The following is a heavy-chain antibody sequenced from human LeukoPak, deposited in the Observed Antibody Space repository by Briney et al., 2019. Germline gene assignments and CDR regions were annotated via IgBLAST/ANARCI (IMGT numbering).Heavy chain of an antibody. CDR3: ARLYCISTSCNACGVGSFDI. J-gene: IGHJ3*02. D-gene: IGHD2-2*01. CDR1: GGSMRTSSYH. V-gene: IGHV4-39*01. Sequence: SETLSLTCTVSGGSMRTSSYHWAWIRQPPGKGLEWIGTVFYSGSTYYSPSLKSRVTMSVDTSRNQFSLKLTSVTAADTAVYFCARLYCISTSCNACGVGSFDIWGQGTMVTVSS. CDR2: VFYSGST.